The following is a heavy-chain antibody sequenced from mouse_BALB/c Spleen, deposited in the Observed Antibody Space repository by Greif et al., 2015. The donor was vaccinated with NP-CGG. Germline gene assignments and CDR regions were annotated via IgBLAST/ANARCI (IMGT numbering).Heavy chain of an antibody. CDR1: GYTFTSYY. CDR3: ANYRYDYYAMDY. CDR2: IYPGNVNT. D-gene: IGHD2-14*01. Sequence: QVQLQQSGPELVKPGASVRISCKASGYTFTSYYIHWVKQRPGQGLEWIGWIYPGNVNTKYNEKFKGKATLTADKSSNTAYMQLSSLTSEDSAVYFCANYRYDYYAMDYWGQGTSVTVSS. V-gene: IGHV1S56*01. J-gene: IGHJ4*01.